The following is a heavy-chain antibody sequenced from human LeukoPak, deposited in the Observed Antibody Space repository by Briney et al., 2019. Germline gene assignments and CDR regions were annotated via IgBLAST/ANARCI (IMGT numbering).Heavy chain of an antibody. CDR2: IWYDGSKK. CDR1: GFTFSSFG. J-gene: IGHJ4*02. CDR3: ARDQGIFDY. Sequence: GGSLRLSCAASGFTFSSFGMHWVRQAPAKGLEWVAVIWYDGSKKYYADSVKGRFTISRDNSKNTLYLQMNALRAEDTAVYYCARDQGIFDYWGQGPLVTVSS. V-gene: IGHV3-33*01.